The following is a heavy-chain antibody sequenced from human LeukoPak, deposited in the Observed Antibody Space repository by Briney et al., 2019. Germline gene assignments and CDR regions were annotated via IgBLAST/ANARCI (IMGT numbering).Heavy chain of an antibody. CDR3: ARGPPPDFDY. CDR2: VHPSGST. Sequence: SETLSLTCTVSGDSISSYYWSWIRQPAGKGLEWIGRVHPSGSTNYNPSLKSRVTLSVDTSKNQFSLKLNSVTAADTAVYYCARGPPPDFDYWGRGTLVTVSS. CDR1: GDSISSYY. J-gene: IGHJ4*02. V-gene: IGHV4-4*07.